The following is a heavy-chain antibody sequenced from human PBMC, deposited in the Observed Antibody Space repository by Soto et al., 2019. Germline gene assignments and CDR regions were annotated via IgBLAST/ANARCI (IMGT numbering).Heavy chain of an antibody. V-gene: IGHV1-69*02. D-gene: IGHD3-22*01. J-gene: IGHJ4*02. CDR3: ASNPNSSGPKGHFDY. Sequence: QVQLVQSGAEVKKPGSSVKVSCKASGGTFSSYTISWVRQAPGQGLEWMGRIIPILGIANYAQKFQGRVTITAGKSTSTAYMELSSLRSEDTAVYYCASNPNSSGPKGHFDYWGQGTLVTVSS. CDR2: IIPILGIA. CDR1: GGTFSSYT.